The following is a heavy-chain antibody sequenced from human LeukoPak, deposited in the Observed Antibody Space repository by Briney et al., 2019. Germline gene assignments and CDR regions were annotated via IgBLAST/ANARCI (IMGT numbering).Heavy chain of an antibody. CDR1: GFTXXSYW. CDR2: IDTDGSIT. J-gene: IGHJ4*02. CDR3: AKPATDLLVGFDY. D-gene: IGHD1-26*01. Sequence: SLRLSCXASGFTXXSYWMYWVRHAPGKGLVWVSRIDTDGSITIYADSVKGRFTISRDNAKNTLYLQMNSLRAEDTAVYYCAKPATDLLVGFDYWGQGTLVTVSS. V-gene: IGHV3-74*01.